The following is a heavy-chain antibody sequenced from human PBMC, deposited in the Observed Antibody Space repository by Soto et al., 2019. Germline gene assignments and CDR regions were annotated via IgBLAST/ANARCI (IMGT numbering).Heavy chain of an antibody. CDR1: GGSISSGDLY. CDR2: ISYSGGA. J-gene: IGHJ4*02. V-gene: IGHV4-30-4*01. CDR3: DRETYYCDRSGHFDY. Sequence: QVQLQESGPGLVKPSQTLSLTCTVSGGSISSGDLYWNWIRQPPGMGLEWIGYISYSGGAYYNPSLEGRVSISADTSKNQCSRRLRFVTAADTAVYYCDRETYYCDRSGHFDYWGQGTLVTVSS. D-gene: IGHD3-22*01.